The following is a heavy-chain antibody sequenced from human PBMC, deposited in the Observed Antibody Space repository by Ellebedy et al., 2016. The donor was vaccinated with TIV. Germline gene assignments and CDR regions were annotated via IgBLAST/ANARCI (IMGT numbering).Heavy chain of an antibody. J-gene: IGHJ6*02. D-gene: IGHD5-18*01. CDR1: GYSFTSYW. Sequence: GESLKISXKGSGYSFTSYWIGWVRQMPGKGLEWMGIIYPGDSDTRYSPSFQGQVTISADKSISTAYLQWSSLKASDTAMYYCATWGLDSYGQLRGDYYYYGMDVWGQGTTVTVSS. CDR2: IYPGDSDT. CDR3: ATWGLDSYGQLRGDYYYYGMDV. V-gene: IGHV5-51*01.